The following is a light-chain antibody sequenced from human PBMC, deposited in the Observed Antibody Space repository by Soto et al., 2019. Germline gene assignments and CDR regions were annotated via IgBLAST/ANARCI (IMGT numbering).Light chain of an antibody. Sequence: EIVMTQSPATLSVSPGERATLSCRASQSVSSNLAWYQQKPGQAPRLLIYGASTRATGIPARFSGSGSGTELTLTISSLQSEDFAVYYCQQYNNCPPVTFGQGTKVEIK. CDR3: QQYNNCPPVT. V-gene: IGKV3-15*01. J-gene: IGKJ1*01. CDR2: GAS. CDR1: QSVSSN.